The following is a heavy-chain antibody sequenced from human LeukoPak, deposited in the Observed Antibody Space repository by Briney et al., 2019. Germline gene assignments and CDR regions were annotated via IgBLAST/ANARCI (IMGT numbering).Heavy chain of an antibody. V-gene: IGHV3-23*01. CDR2: ITDGGDTK. J-gene: IGHJ4*02. Sequence: GGSLRLSCAASGFTLSSYAMSWVRQAPGKGLEWISAITDGGDTKYYADSVKGRFTISRDNSKNTLDLQMNSLRAEDTAVYYCAKRVEYSSPGGYFDYWGQGILVTVAS. D-gene: IGHD6-6*01. CDR1: GFTLSSYA. CDR3: AKRVEYSSPGGYFDY.